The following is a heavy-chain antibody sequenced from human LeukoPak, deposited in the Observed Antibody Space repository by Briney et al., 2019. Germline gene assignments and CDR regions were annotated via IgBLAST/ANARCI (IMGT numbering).Heavy chain of an antibody. CDR3: ARGTFPDFDWFYFDY. D-gene: IGHD3-9*01. J-gene: IGHJ4*02. CDR1: GGSISSGGYS. V-gene: IGHV4-30-2*01. Sequence: PSGTLSLTCAVSGGSISSGGYSWSWIRQPPGKGLEWIGYIYHSGSTYYNPSLKSRVTISVDRSKNQFSLKLSSVTAADTAVYYCARGTFPDFDWFYFDYWGQGTLVTVSS. CDR2: IYHSGST.